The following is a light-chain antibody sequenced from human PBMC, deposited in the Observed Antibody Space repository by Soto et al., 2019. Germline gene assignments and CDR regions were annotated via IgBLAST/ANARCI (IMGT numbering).Light chain of an antibody. Sequence: SYELTQPPSVSVSPGQTASITCSGDNLGTKYASWYQQKAGRSPVLVIYEDDRRPSGIPERFSGSNSVNTATLTISGTQAMDEADYYCQTWDNIAVFGGGTKVTVL. CDR2: EDD. J-gene: IGLJ2*01. CDR3: QTWDNIAV. V-gene: IGLV3-1*01. CDR1: NLGTKY.